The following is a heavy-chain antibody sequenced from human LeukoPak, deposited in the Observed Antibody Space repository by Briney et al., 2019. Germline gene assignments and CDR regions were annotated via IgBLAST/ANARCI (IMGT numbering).Heavy chain of an antibody. CDR2: ISSRGSTI. V-gene: IGHV3-48*03. CDR1: GFTFSTYE. J-gene: IGHJ4*02. CDR3: ARAGISFFDY. D-gene: IGHD1-1*01. Sequence: PGGSLRLSCAASGFTFSTYEMNWVRQAPGKGLEWVSYISSRGSTIHYTDSVKGRFTISRDNSKNTLYLQMNSLRAEDTAVYYCARAGISFFDYWGQGTLVTVPS.